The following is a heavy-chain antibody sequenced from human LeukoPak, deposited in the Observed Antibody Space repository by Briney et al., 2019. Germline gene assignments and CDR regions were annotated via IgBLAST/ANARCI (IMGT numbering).Heavy chain of an antibody. Sequence: SETLSLTCAVYGGSFSSYYWSWIRQPPRKGLEWIGEINHSGSTNYNPSLKSRVTISVDTSKNQFSLKLSSVTAADTAVYYCARGSGIAAAVALDYWGQGTLVTVSS. D-gene: IGHD6-13*01. V-gene: IGHV4-34*01. CDR1: GGSFSSYY. CDR2: INHSGST. CDR3: ARGSGIAAAVALDY. J-gene: IGHJ4*02.